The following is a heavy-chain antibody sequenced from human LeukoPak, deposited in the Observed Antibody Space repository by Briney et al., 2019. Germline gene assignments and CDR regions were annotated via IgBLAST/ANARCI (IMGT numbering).Heavy chain of an antibody. V-gene: IGHV1-69*13. J-gene: IGHJ6*02. CDR1: GDTFSSYV. D-gene: IGHD3-9*01. CDR3: AKTFLTAYDTYFYYYGLDV. Sequence: SVTVSCKASGDTFSSYVISWVRQAPGQGLEWMGGINPVFGTAHYAQKFQDRVTITADESTSTAYMELSSLRSEDTAVYYCAKTFLTAYDTYFYYYGLDVWGQGTPVTVSS. CDR2: INPVFGTA.